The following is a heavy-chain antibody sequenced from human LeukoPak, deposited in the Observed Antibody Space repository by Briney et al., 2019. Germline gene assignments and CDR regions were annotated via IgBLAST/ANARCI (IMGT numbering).Heavy chain of an antibody. Sequence: GASVKVSCKASGYTFTSYGISWVRQAPGQGLEWMGWISAYNGNTNYAQKLQGRVTMTTDTSTSTAYMELRSLRSDDTAVYYCARDPGNYGGNSGWFDPWGQGTLVTVSS. D-gene: IGHD4-23*01. V-gene: IGHV1-18*01. CDR2: ISAYNGNT. CDR1: GYTFTSYG. CDR3: ARDPGNYGGNSGWFDP. J-gene: IGHJ5*02.